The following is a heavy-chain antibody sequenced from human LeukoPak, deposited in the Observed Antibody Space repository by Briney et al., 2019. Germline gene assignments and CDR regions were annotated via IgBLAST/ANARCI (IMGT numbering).Heavy chain of an antibody. J-gene: IGHJ5*02. CDR3: ARVTAVAAYWFDP. CDR1: GGSISSSSYY. Sequence: SETLSLTCTVSGGSISSSSYYWGWIRQPPGKGLEWIGSIYYSGSTYYNPSLKSRVTISVDTSKNQFSLKLSSVTAADTAVYYCARVTAVAAYWFDPWGQGTLVTVSS. CDR2: IYYSGST. V-gene: IGHV4-39*07. D-gene: IGHD6-19*01.